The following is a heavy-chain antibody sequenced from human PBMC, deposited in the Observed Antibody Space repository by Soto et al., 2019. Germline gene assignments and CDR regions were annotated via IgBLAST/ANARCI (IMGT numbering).Heavy chain of an antibody. J-gene: IGHJ4*02. CDR2: IYSSGVT. V-gene: IGHV4-31*03. D-gene: IGHD2-8*02. CDR1: GGSISSAGYY. Sequence: SETLSLTCTVSGGSISSAGYYWSWIRQHPGKGLEWIGYIYSSGVTYYDPSLKSRVTMSVDMSKNQFSLRLTSVTAADTAVYYCARDKITGLFDYWGQGTLVTVSS. CDR3: ARDKITGLFDY.